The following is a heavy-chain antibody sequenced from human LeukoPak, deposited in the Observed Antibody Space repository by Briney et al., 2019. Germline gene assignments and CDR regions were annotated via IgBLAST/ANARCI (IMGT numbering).Heavy chain of an antibody. J-gene: IGHJ6*02. D-gene: IGHD3-10*01. CDR2: ISSNGGST. CDR1: GFTFSSYA. Sequence: GGSLRLSCAASGFTFSSYAMHWVRQAPGKGLEYVSAISSNGGSTYYANSVKGRFTISRDNSKNTLYLQMGSLRAEDMAVYYCAVAGSGSYYRNYYYYGMDVWGQGTTVTVSS. CDR3: AVAGSGSYYRNYYYYGMDV. V-gene: IGHV3-64*01.